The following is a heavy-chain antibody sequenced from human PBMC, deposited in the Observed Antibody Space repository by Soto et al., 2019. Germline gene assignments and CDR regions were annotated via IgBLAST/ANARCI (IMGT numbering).Heavy chain of an antibody. D-gene: IGHD3-22*01. V-gene: IGHV1-46*01. Sequence: ASVKVSGEASGYTFRNCYIHWVRQAPGQGLEWMGLISPSGGATSYSQRFQGRVTITKDSSTSTVYMELSSLGSEDTAVYYCGRAFDRSGLYWGQGTPVTVSS. CDR2: ISPSGGAT. CDR3: GRAFDRSGLY. J-gene: IGHJ4*02. CDR1: GYTFRNCY.